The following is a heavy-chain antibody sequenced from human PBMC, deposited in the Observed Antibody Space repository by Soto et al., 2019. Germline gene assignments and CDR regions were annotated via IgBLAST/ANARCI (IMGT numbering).Heavy chain of an antibody. J-gene: IGHJ4*02. D-gene: IGHD1-26*01. Sequence: GGSLRLSCEASGFSFSNFDMYWVRQAPGKGLEWVSYISDSGSFIFHADSVKGRFTISRDNSKNTLDLQMNSLRAEDTAIYYCAKARSGHYSFDYWSQGTLVTVSS. CDR1: GFSFSNFD. CDR2: ISDSGSFI. CDR3: AKARSGHYSFDY. V-gene: IGHV3-23*01.